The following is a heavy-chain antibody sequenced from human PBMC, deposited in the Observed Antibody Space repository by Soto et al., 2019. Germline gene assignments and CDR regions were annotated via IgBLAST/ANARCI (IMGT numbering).Heavy chain of an antibody. V-gene: IGHV1-18*04. CDR1: GYNFINYG. CDR2: ISAYSGNT. CDR3: ARDQSTVTTRSYYDGMDV. Sequence: ASVKVSCKASGYNFINYGINWVRQAPGQGLEWMGWISAYSGNTFFAQNVQGRVTLTTDTFTSTAYMEVRSLRSDDTAVFYCARDQSTVTTRSYYDGMDVWGQATTVTVSS. J-gene: IGHJ6*02. D-gene: IGHD4-4*01.